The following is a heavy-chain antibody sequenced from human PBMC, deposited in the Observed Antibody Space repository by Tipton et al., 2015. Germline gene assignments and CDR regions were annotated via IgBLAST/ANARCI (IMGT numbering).Heavy chain of an antibody. Sequence: SLRLSCAASGFTFYHYAMHWVRQAPGKGLEWVSGISRNSDSTGYADSVKGRFTISRDSAKNSLYLQMNNLRAEDTALYYCAKALSDYGSGSYYDSSYFDSWGQGTLVIVSS. V-gene: IGHV3-9*01. J-gene: IGHJ4*02. CDR2: ISRNSDST. CDR3: AKALSDYGSGSYYDSSYFDS. CDR1: GFTFYHYA. D-gene: IGHD3-10*01.